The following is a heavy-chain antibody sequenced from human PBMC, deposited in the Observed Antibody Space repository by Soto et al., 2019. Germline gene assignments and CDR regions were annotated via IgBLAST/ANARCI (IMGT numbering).Heavy chain of an antibody. Sequence: PVGSLRLSCAASGFTFSSYAMHWARHAPGKGLQWVAVISYDASNKYYAYSVKGRFTISRDNSKNTLYLQMNTLRPEDTAVYYCAKGSSSVYYYYYGLDVWGQGTTVTVAS. V-gene: IGHV3-30*04. CDR3: AKGSSSVYYYYYGLDV. J-gene: IGHJ6*02. D-gene: IGHD6-6*01. CDR1: GFTFSSYA. CDR2: ISYDASNK.